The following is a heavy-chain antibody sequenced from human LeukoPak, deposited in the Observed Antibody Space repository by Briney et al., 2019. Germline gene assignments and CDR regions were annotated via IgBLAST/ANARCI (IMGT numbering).Heavy chain of an antibody. CDR3: ARFPCSGDSCYSGIRAFDI. Sequence: SETLSLTXAVYGGSFGTYYWNWIRQAPGKGLEWIGEINHSGSTNSNPSLKSRVTILIDTSKNQFSLKLSSVTAADTAVYYCARFPCSGDSCYSGIRAFDIWGQGTMVIVSS. D-gene: IGHD2-15*01. J-gene: IGHJ3*02. V-gene: IGHV4-34*01. CDR1: GGSFGTYY. CDR2: INHSGST.